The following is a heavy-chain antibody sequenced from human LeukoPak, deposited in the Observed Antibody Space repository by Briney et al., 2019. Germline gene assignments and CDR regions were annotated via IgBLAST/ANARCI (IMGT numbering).Heavy chain of an antibody. D-gene: IGHD2-2*01. CDR1: GFTFSSYA. V-gene: IGHV3-23*01. CDR2: ISGTT. Sequence: GAFLRLSCAASGFTFSSYAMNWVRQAPGKGLEWVSTISGTTYYADSVKGRFSISRDDSQNMLFLQMDNLRADDTAVYYCAKILNAMYFDLWGRGTLVTVSS. CDR3: AKILNAMYFDL. J-gene: IGHJ2*01.